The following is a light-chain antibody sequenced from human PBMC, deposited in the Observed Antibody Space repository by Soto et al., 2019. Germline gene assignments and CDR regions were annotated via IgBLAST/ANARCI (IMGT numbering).Light chain of an antibody. CDR3: QQYNSWLWT. J-gene: IGKJ1*01. CDR2: GAS. V-gene: IGKV3-15*01. CDR1: QSTNNY. Sequence: EIVMKQSPATLSVSPGERATLSCRASQSTNNYLAWYQQKPGQAPRLLIYGASTRATGIPARLSGSGSGTEFTLIISSLQSEDSAVYYCQQYNSWLWTFGQGTKVDIK.